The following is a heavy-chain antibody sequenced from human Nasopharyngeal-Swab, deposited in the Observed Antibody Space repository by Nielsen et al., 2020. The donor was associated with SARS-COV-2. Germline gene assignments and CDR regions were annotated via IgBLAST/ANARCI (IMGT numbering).Heavy chain of an antibody. CDR1: GFRFDDCA. Sequence: GGSLRLSCAASGFRFDDCAMHWVRQAPGKGLEWVSGISWNSDTIDYADSVKGRFTISRDNAKRSLYLQMSSLGAEDTALYYCAKDGYGEYHGMDVWGQGTTVTVSS. J-gene: IGHJ6*02. CDR3: AKDGYGEYHGMDV. CDR2: ISWNSDTI. V-gene: IGHV3-9*01. D-gene: IGHD4/OR15-4a*01.